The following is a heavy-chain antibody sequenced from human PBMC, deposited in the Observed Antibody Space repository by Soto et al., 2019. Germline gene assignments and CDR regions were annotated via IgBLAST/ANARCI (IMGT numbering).Heavy chain of an antibody. Sequence: QVQLQESGPGLVKPSGTLSLSCTVSGDSISSNNWWSWVRQSPGRGLEWIGEIYHGGTTYYNPSLKSRVTISMDMSKNQFSLKLSSVTAADTTVYYSASRYTYSWDSYFNYWGQGTLVTVSS. V-gene: IGHV4-4*02. CDR3: ASRYTYSWDSYFNY. J-gene: IGHJ4*02. CDR1: GDSISSNNW. D-gene: IGHD6-13*01. CDR2: IYHGGTT.